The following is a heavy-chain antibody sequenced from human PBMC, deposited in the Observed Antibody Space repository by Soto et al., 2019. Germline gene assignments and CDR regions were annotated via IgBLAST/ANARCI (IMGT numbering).Heavy chain of an antibody. Sequence: QVQLVQSGAEVKKPGASVKVSCKASGYTFTSYAMHWVRQATGQRLEWMGWINAGNVNTKYSQKFQGRVTITRDTSASTAYMELSSLRSEDTAVYYCARDPGYSYGYNWGQGTLVTVSS. D-gene: IGHD5-18*01. CDR3: ARDPGYSYGYN. CDR2: INAGNVNT. J-gene: IGHJ4*02. CDR1: GYTFTSYA. V-gene: IGHV1-3*01.